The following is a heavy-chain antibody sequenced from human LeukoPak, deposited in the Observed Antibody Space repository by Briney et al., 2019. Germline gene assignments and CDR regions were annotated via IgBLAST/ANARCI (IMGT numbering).Heavy chain of an antibody. V-gene: IGHV3-74*01. CDR3: ARDVNWNQVDY. Sequence: GGSLRLSYAVSGFTFNNHWMHWVRQAPGKGLVWISRINTDGRTTNYADSVKGRFTISRDNARNMFYLQMNSLRAEDTAVYYCARDVNWNQVDYWGQGSLVTVSS. CDR2: INTDGRTT. J-gene: IGHJ4*02. CDR1: GFTFNNHW. D-gene: IGHD1-20*01.